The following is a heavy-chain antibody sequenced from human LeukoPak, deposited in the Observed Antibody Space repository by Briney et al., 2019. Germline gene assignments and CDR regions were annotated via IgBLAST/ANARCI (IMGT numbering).Heavy chain of an antibody. V-gene: IGHV4-59*01. CDR1: GGSISSYY. CDR2: IYYSGST. J-gene: IGHJ5*02. CDR3: ASARYSSGRNWFDP. D-gene: IGHD6-19*01. Sequence: EPSETLSLTCTVSGGSISSYYWSWIRQPPGKGLEWIGYIYYSGSTNYNPSLKSRVTISVDTSKNQFSLKLSSVTAADTAVYYCASARYSSGRNWFDPWGQGTLVTVSS.